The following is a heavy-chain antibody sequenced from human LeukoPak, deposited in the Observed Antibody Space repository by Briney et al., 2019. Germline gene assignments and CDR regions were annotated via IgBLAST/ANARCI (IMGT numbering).Heavy chain of an antibody. CDR3: ARAGIYYDSSGYYPWGAFDI. V-gene: IGHV3-33*01. CDR2: IWYDGSNK. D-gene: IGHD3-22*01. J-gene: IGHJ3*02. Sequence: GRSLRLSCAAPGFTFSSYGMHWVRQAPGKGLEWVAVIWYDGSNKYYADSVKGRFTISRDNSKNTLYLQMNSLRAEDTAVYYCARAGIYYDSSGYYPWGAFDIWGQGTMVTVSS. CDR1: GFTFSSYG.